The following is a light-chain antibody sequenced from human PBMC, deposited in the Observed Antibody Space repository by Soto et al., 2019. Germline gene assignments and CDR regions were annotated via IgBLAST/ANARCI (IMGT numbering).Light chain of an antibody. CDR2: HTS. CDR3: QQYTVWPFT. CDR1: QNINTN. Sequence: EIEMTQSPATLSLSRGERATLSCRASQNINTNLAWYQQSPGRAPRLFIYHTSTRATGIPDRFSGSGSGTEFTLTISSLQSEDFALYYCQQYTVWPFTFGGGTRVEIK. V-gene: IGKV3-15*01. J-gene: IGKJ4*01.